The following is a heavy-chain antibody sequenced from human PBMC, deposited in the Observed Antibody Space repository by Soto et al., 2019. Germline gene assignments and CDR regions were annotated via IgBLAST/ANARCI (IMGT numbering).Heavy chain of an antibody. CDR3: ARNLGFTLGGNQSLIYYYGMGV. V-gene: IGHV1-69*13. J-gene: IGHJ6*02. CDR1: GGTFNSYA. Sequence: AVKGSCKAAGGTFNSYAISWVRQAPGQVLEWMGGIIPIFGTANYVEKFQGRVTIIADESTSAVDMEVSSLRFEDTAVYYCARNLGFTLGGNQSLIYYYGMGVWG. CDR2: IIPIFGTA. D-gene: IGHD2-15*01.